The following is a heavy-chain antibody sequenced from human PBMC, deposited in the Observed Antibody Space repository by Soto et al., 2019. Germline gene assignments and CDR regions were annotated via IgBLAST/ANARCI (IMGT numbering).Heavy chain of an antibody. CDR2: IIPNYEAA. CDR1: GGSFNNYV. D-gene: IGHD4-17*01. J-gene: IGHJ3*02. V-gene: IGHV1-69*06. CDR3: ARYWNAGTLYGAFDI. Sequence: QVQLVQSGAEVRKPGSSXXVXCEASGGSFNNYVISWLRQAPGQGLEWMGGIIPNYEAANYAQKFRGRLTITADKATNTAYLELNSLRPEDTATYFCARYWNAGTLYGAFDIWGQGTTVIVS.